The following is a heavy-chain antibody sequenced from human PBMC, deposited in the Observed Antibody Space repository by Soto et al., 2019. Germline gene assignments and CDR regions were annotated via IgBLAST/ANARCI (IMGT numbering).Heavy chain of an antibody. J-gene: IGHJ6*03. Sequence: QVQQVQSGAEVKKPGASVKVSCKASRYTFTSYGISWVRQAPGQGLEWMGWISAYNGNTNYAQKLQGRVTMTTDTSTSTAYMELRSLRSDDTAVYYCAREVLEWLFPPKTNYYYYYYMDVWGKGTTVTVSS. D-gene: IGHD3-3*01. V-gene: IGHV1-18*01. CDR3: AREVLEWLFPPKTNYYYYYYMDV. CDR2: ISAYNGNT. CDR1: RYTFTSYG.